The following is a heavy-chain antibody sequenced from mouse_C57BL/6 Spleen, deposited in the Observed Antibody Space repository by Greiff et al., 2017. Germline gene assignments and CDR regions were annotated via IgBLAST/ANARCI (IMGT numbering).Heavy chain of an antibody. CDR1: GYTFTDYT. Sequence: QVQLQQSGAELVKPGASVKLSCKASGYTFTDYTIHWVKQRSGQGLEWIGWFYPGSGSIKYNEKFKGKATLTADKSSTTAYMKLSRLTTEDAAVYYCARHEGRLRYWCFGDWGTGTTVTVSA. CDR3: ARHEGRLRYWCFGD. V-gene: IGHV1-62-2*01. D-gene: IGHD1-1*01. CDR2: FYPGSGSI. J-gene: IGHJ1*03.